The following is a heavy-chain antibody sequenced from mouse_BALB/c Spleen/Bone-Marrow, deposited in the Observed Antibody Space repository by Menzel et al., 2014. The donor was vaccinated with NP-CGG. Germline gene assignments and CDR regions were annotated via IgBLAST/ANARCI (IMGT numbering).Heavy chain of an antibody. V-gene: IGHV1-54*01. CDR3: ARSITTALYYFDY. Sequence: QVQLKESGAELVRPGTSVKVSCKASGYAFTNYLIEWVKRRPGQGLEWIGVINPRSGGTNYNEKFKGKATLTADKSSSTAYMQLSSLTSDDSAVYFCARSITTALYYFDYWGQGTTLTVSS. J-gene: IGHJ2*01. CDR2: INPRSGGT. D-gene: IGHD1-2*01. CDR1: GYAFTNYL.